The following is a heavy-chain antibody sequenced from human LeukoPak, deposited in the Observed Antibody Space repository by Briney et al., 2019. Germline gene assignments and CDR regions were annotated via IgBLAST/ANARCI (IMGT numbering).Heavy chain of an antibody. Sequence: PGGSLRLSCAASGFTFSDYYMSWIRQAPGKGLEWVSYISSSGSTIYYADSVKGRFTISRDNAKNSLYLQMNSLRAEDTASYYCARAETTGIQVWLPVHNWGQGTLVTVSS. V-gene: IGHV3-11*01. CDR3: ARAETTGIQVWLPVHN. J-gene: IGHJ4*02. CDR1: GFTFSDYY. CDR2: ISSSGSTI. D-gene: IGHD5-18*01.